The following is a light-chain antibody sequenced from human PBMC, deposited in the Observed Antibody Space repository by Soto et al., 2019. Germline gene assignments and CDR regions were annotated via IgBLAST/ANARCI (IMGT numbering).Light chain of an antibody. Sequence: EIVLTQSPGTLSLSPGERATLSCRASQSVSSNYLAWYQQKPGQAPRLLVYGASIRATGIPDRFSGSGSGTDLTLSISRVDPEDFAVYYCQHYGASPFTFGPGTRVDIK. V-gene: IGKV3-20*01. CDR1: QSVSSNY. CDR2: GAS. CDR3: QHYGASPFT. J-gene: IGKJ3*01.